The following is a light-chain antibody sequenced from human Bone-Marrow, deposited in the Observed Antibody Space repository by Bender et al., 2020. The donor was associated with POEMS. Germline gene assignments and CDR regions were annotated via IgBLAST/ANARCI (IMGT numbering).Light chain of an antibody. CDR2: GEN. Sequence: SSELTQDPAVSVALGQTVRITCRGASLRTYFASWHQQKPGQAPVLVIFGENKRPSGLPDRFSGSYSGTMASLTIPGAQAEDEAGYYCNTRDTSGNLVIFGGGTKVTVL. CDR3: NTRDTSGNLVI. CDR1: SLRTYF. J-gene: IGLJ2*01. V-gene: IGLV3-19*01.